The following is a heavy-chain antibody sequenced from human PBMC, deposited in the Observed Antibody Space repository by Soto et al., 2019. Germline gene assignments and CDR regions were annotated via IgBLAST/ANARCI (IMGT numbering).Heavy chain of an antibody. CDR2: IYYSGST. CDR1: GGSISSSSYY. D-gene: IGHD3-10*01. V-gene: IGHV4-39*01. Sequence: SETLSLTCTVSGGSISSSSYYWGWIRQPPGKGLEWIGSIYYSGSTYYNPSLKSRVTISVDTSKNQFSLKLSSVTAADTAVHYCAMLGGSGTDEEWFHYYGMDVWGQGTTVTVSS. CDR3: AMLGGSGTDEEWFHYYGMDV. J-gene: IGHJ6*02.